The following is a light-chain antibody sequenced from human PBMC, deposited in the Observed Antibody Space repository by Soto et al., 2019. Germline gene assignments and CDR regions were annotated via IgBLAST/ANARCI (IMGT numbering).Light chain of an antibody. Sequence: QSALTQPASVSGSPGQSITISCTGSDVGSYNLVSWYQQHPGKAPKLMIYEVTKRPSGVSNRFSGSKSGNTASLTISGLQAEDEADYYCCSYAGITIHYVFGTGTKVTVL. CDR3: CSYAGITIHYV. CDR1: DVGSYNL. V-gene: IGLV2-23*02. CDR2: EVT. J-gene: IGLJ1*01.